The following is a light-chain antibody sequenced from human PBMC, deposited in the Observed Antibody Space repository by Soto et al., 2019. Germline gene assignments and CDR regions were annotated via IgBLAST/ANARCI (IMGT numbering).Light chain of an antibody. J-gene: IGKJ1*01. CDR1: QSVSSSY. V-gene: IGKV3-20*01. Sequence: EIVLTQSPGTLSLSPGERATLSCRANQSVSSSYLAWYQQKPGQAPRLLIYGASSRATGIPDRFSGSGSGTDFTLTISRLEPEDFAVYYCQQYGSSLTWTFGQGTKVENK. CDR2: GAS. CDR3: QQYGSSLTWT.